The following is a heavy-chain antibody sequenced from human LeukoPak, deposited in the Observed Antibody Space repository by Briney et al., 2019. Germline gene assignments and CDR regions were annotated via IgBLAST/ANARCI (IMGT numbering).Heavy chain of an antibody. CDR2: ISSSSSTI. D-gene: IGHD5-24*01. Sequence: PGGSLRLSCAASGFTFSNYNMNWVRQAPGKGLEWVSFISSSSSTIYYADSVKGRFTISRDNAKNSLYLQMNSLRDEDTAVYYCARGPLGWPDYWGQGILVTVSS. J-gene: IGHJ4*02. V-gene: IGHV3-48*02. CDR3: ARGPLGWPDY. CDR1: GFTFSNYN.